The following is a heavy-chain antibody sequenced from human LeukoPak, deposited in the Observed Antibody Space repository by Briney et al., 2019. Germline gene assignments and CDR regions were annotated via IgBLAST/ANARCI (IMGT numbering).Heavy chain of an antibody. V-gene: IGHV1-69*01. CDR3: ARDPRRDGPRTYYYMDV. CDR1: GGTFSSYA. CDR2: IIPIFGTA. Sequence: GSSVKVSCKASGGTFSSYAISWVRQAPGQGLEWMGGIIPIFGTANYAQKFQSRVTITADESTSTAYMELSSLRSEDTVVYYCARDPRRDGPRTYYYMDVWGKGTTVTVSS. J-gene: IGHJ6*03. D-gene: IGHD5-24*01.